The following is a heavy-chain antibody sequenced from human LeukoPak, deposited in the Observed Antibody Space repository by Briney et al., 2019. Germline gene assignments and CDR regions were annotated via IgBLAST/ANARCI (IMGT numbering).Heavy chain of an antibody. D-gene: IGHD2-2*01. CDR2: IRYDGSNK. V-gene: IGHV3-30*02. CDR1: GFAFSSYG. Sequence: GGSLRLSCAASGFAFSSYGMHWVRQAPGKGLEWVAFIRYDGSNKYYADSVKGRFTISRDNSKNTLYLQMNSLRPEDTAVYFCAKYGVICSSTSCDYYYSMDVWGKGTTVTVSS. CDR3: AKYGVICSSTSCDYYYSMDV. J-gene: IGHJ6*03.